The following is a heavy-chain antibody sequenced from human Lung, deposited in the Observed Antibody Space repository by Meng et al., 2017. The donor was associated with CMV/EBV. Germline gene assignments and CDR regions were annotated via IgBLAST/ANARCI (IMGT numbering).Heavy chain of an antibody. V-gene: IGHV1-2*02. D-gene: IGHD1-26*01. J-gene: IGHJ5*01. CDR2: INPGSGGT. CDR1: GYTITRYY. Sequence: GYTITRYYISWVGQAPGQGLEWMGLINPGSGGTYYAQNYQGRVTMTRDTSMRTVYMDLNRLISDDTAVYYCAKGGYSGSSYAWFDSWGQGTLVTVSS. CDR3: AKGGYSGSSYAWFDS.